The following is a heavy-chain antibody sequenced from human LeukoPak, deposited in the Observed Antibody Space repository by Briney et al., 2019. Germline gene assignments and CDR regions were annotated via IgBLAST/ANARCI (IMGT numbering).Heavy chain of an antibody. Sequence: GASVKVSCKASGYTFTGYYMHWVRQAPGQRLEWMGWINPNSGGTNYAQKFQGRVTMTRDTSISTAYMELSRLRSDDTAVYYCASSRYCSSTSCYRVAQLGYNWFDPWGQGTLVTVSS. D-gene: IGHD2-2*01. CDR3: ASSRYCSSTSCYRVAQLGYNWFDP. CDR2: INPNSGGT. V-gene: IGHV1-2*02. CDR1: GYTFTGYY. J-gene: IGHJ5*02.